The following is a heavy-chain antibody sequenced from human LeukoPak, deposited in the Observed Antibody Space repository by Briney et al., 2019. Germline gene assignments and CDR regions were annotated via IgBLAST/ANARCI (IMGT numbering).Heavy chain of an antibody. D-gene: IGHD6-19*01. CDR2: ISYDGSNK. CDR1: GFTFSSYG. Sequence: GGSLRLSCAASGFTFSSYGMHWVRQAPGKGLEWVAVISYDGSNKYYADSVKGRFTISRDNSKNTLYLQMNSLRAEDTAVYYCAKDGFPQWLVFWFDPWGQGTLVTVSS. CDR3: AKDGFPQWLVFWFDP. V-gene: IGHV3-30*18. J-gene: IGHJ5*02.